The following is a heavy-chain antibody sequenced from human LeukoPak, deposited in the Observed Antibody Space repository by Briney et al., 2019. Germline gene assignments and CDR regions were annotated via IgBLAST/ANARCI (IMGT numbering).Heavy chain of an antibody. CDR2: ISDSGSA. CDR3: ARRAGAYSHPYDY. V-gene: IGHV4-38-2*02. Sequence: SETLSLTCTVSGSFMSSDYYWGWIRQPPGKGLEWIGSISDSGSAYYNPSLKSRVVISVDPSKKQFSLKVTSVTAADTAVYYCARRAGAYSHPYDYWGQGTLVTVSS. D-gene: IGHD4/OR15-4a*01. CDR1: GSFMSSDYY. J-gene: IGHJ4*02.